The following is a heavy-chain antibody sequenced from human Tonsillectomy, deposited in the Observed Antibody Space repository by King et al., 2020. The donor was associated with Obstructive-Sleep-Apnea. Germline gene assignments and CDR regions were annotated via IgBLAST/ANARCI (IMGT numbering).Heavy chain of an antibody. CDR3: ARELYGSGSYVGLDY. V-gene: IGHV3-33*01. J-gene: IGHJ4*02. Sequence: VQLVESGGGVVQPGRSLRLACAASGFTFSSYGMHWVRQAPGKGLEWVAVIWYDGSNKYYADSVKGRFTISRDNSKNTLYLQMNSLRAEDTAVYYCARELYGSGSYVGLDYWGQGTLVTVSS. D-gene: IGHD3-10*01. CDR1: GFTFSSYG. CDR2: IWYDGSNK.